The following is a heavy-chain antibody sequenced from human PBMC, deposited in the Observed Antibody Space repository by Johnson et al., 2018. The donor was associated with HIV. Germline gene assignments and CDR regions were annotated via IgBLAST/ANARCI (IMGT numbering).Heavy chain of an antibody. J-gene: IGHJ3*02. V-gene: IGHV3-30*04. CDR3: ARGPSADDAFDI. CDR1: GFTFSSYA. CDR2: ISYDGSNK. Sequence: QVQLVESGGGVVQPGRSLRLSCAASGFTFSSYAMHWVRQAPGKGLEWVAVISYDGSNKYYADSVKGRFTISRDNSKNTLYLQMNSLRAEDTAVYFCARGPSADDAFDIWGQGTMVTVSS.